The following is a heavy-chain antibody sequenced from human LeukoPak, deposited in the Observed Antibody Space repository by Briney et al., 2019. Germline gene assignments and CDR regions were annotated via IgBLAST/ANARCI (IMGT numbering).Heavy chain of an antibody. D-gene: IGHD3-10*01. CDR3: AGVVRGVSLYY. J-gene: IGHJ4*02. CDR1: GFTFGDYA. Sequence: GGSLRLSCTASGFTFGDYAMSWVRQAPGKGLEWVGFIRSKAYGGTTEYAASVKGRFTISRDDSKNTLYLQMNSLRAEDTAVYYCAGVVRGVSLYYWGQGTLVTVSS. CDR2: IRSKAYGGTT. V-gene: IGHV3-49*04.